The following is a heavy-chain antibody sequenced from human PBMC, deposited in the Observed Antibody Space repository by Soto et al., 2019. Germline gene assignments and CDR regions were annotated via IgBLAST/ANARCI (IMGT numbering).Heavy chain of an antibody. J-gene: IGHJ5*02. Sequence: ASVKVSCKASGYTFTSYYMHWVRQAPGQGLEWMGIINPSGGSTSYAQKFQGRVTMTRDTSTSTVYMELSGLRSEDTAVYYCAGEDYDFWSGYFSGGLRGFDPWGQGTLVTVSS. CDR3: AGEDYDFWSGYFSGGLRGFDP. V-gene: IGHV1-46*01. CDR2: INPSGGST. D-gene: IGHD3-3*01. CDR1: GYTFTSYY.